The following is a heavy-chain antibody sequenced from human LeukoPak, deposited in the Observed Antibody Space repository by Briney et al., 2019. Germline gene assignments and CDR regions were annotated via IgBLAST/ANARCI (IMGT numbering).Heavy chain of an antibody. J-gene: IGHJ4*02. Sequence: PGGSLRLSCAASGFTFSNAWMSWVRQAPGKGLEWVGRIKSKTDGGTTDYAAPVKGRFTISRDDSKNTLYLQMNSLKTEDTAVYYCTTDTAYCGGDCYYHRGQGTLVTVSS. D-gene: IGHD2-21*01. CDR1: GFTFSNAW. CDR2: IKSKTDGGTT. V-gene: IGHV3-15*01. CDR3: TTDTAYCGGDCYYH.